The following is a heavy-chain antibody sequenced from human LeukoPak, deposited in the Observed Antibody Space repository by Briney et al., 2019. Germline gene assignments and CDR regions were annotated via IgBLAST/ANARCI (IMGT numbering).Heavy chain of an antibody. Sequence: GGPLRLSCAASGFTFNSYSMNWVRQAPGKGLEWVSYISSSSYTIYYADSMKGRFTISRDNGKNPLYLQMNSLRDEDTAIYYCARGPAAAIDYWGQGTLVTVSS. CDR2: ISSSSYTI. D-gene: IGHD6-13*01. CDR3: ARGPAAAIDY. J-gene: IGHJ4*02. V-gene: IGHV3-48*02. CDR1: GFTFNSYS.